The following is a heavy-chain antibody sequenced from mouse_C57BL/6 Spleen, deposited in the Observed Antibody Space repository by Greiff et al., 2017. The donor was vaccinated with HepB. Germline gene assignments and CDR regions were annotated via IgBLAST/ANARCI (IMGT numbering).Heavy chain of an antibody. J-gene: IGHJ3*01. CDR2: ISYDGSN. D-gene: IGHD2-2*01. CDR1: GYSITSGYY. Sequence: VQLQQSGPGLVKPSQSLSLTCSVTGYSITSGYYWNWIRQFPGNKLEWMGYISYDGSNNYNPSLKNRISITRDTSKNQFFLKLNSVTTEDTATYYCAQGGGYDVWGQGTLVTVSA. CDR3: AQGGGYDV. V-gene: IGHV3-6*01.